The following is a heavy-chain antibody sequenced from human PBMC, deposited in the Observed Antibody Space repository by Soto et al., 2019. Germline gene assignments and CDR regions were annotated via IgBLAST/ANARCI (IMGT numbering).Heavy chain of an antibody. CDR3: ARAGDFWSGFFDY. CDR1: GFTFSSYA. CDR2: ISYDGSNK. Sequence: QVQLVESGGGVVQPGRSLRLSCAASGFTFSSYAMHWVRQAPGKGLEWVAVISYDGSNKYYADSVKGRFTISRDNSKNTLYLQMNSRRAEDTAVYYCARAGDFWSGFFDYWGQGTLVTVSS. D-gene: IGHD3-3*01. V-gene: IGHV3-30-3*01. J-gene: IGHJ4*02.